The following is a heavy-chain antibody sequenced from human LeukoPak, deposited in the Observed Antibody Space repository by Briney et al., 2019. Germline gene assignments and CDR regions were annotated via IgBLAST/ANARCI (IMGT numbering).Heavy chain of an antibody. V-gene: IGHV3-30*03. D-gene: IGHD6-19*01. CDR3: ARARGRGAVAGTCGF. J-gene: IGHJ4*02. CDR2: ISYDGSDK. CDR1: GFTFSSYS. Sequence: PGGSLRLSCAASGFTFSSYSMNWVRQAPGKGLEWVAIISYDGSDKYYADSVKGRFTISRDNSKNTLYLQMNTLRAEDTAVYYCARARGRGAVAGTCGFWGQGTLVTVSS.